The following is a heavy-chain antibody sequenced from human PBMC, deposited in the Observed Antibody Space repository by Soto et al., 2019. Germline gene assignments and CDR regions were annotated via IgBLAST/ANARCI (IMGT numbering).Heavy chain of an antibody. CDR3: ASNYGLFDY. J-gene: IGHJ4*02. V-gene: IGHV3-21*01. CDR1: GFTFSSYS. D-gene: IGHD4-17*01. Sequence: GGSLRLSCVGSGFTFSSYSVSWIRRAPGKGLECVSPISRSGDSLYYADSVKGRFTISRDNAENSVFLQMSNLRVDDTAIYYCASNYGLFDYWGQGTLVTVSS. CDR2: ISRSGDSL.